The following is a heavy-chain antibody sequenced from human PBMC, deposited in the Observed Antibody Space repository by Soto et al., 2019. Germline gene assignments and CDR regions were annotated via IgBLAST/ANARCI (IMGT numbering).Heavy chain of an antibody. J-gene: IGHJ6*02. CDR1: GYSFTSYW. CDR3: GRGRFLEWLPSLSMDV. D-gene: IGHD3-3*01. V-gene: IGHV5-10-1*01. Sequence: PGESLKISCKGSGYSFTSYWISWVRQMPGKGLEWMGRICPSDSYTNYSPSFQGHVTISADKSISTAYLQWSSLKASDSAMYYGGRGRFLEWLPSLSMDVWGQGTTVTVSS. CDR2: ICPSDSYT.